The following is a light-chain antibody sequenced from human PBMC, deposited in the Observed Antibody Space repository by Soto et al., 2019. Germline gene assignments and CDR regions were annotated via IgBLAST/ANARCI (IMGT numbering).Light chain of an antibody. CDR1: SSDIGGYDY. V-gene: IGLV2-14*01. CDR2: DVN. CDR3: TSYASGSSHVV. J-gene: IGLJ2*01. Sequence: QSALTQSASVSGSPGQSITLSCTGTSSDIGGYDYVSWYQRHPGKAPKLIIYDVNNRPSGVSNRFSGSKSGNTASLTISGLHAVDEADYYYTSYASGSSHVVFGGGTKLTV.